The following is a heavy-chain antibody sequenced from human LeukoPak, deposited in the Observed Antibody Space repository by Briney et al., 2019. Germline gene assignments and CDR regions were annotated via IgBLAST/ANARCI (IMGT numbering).Heavy chain of an antibody. V-gene: IGHV3-7*05. CDR2: IKADGSEK. D-gene: IGHD6-6*01. CDR3: ARRTRQLVRGYYYYYGMDV. Sequence: PGGSLRLSCAASGFXFSSRWISWVRQAPGKGLEWVANIKADGSEKYYVDSVKGRFTISRDNAKNSLYLQMNSLRAEDTAVYYCARRTRQLVRGYYYYYGMDVWGQGTTVTVSS. J-gene: IGHJ6*02. CDR1: GFXFSSRW.